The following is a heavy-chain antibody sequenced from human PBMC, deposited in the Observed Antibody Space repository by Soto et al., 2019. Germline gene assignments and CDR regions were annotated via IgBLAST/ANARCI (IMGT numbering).Heavy chain of an antibody. Sequence: QVQLVQSGAEVKKPGASVKVSCKASGYTFTNYAMHWVRQAPGQRLEWMGWINAAYGNTKYSQKFQGRVTITRDTSASTADMELTSLRSEDTAVYYCARGWGTVTTLPLMAFDIWGQGTMVTVSS. CDR1: GYTFTNYA. V-gene: IGHV1-3*01. J-gene: IGHJ3*02. CDR2: INAAYGNT. D-gene: IGHD4-17*01. CDR3: ARGWGTVTTLPLMAFDI.